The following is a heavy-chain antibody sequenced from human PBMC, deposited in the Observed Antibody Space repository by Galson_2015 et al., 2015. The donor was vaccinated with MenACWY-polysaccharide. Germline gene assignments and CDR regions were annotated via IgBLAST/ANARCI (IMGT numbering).Heavy chain of an antibody. CDR2: FSAYNGNT. CDR3: ARSIAVAGKLDS. CDR1: GYTVTSYG. V-gene: IGHV1-18*01. Sequence: QCGAPVTKPSASVQVSCMAFGYTVTSYGISWERQAPGLGLEWMGWFSAYNGNTNYAQKLQGRVTMTTAKSTSSAYMELRSLKAGDTAVYYCARSIAVAGKLDSWGQGTLVTVSS. J-gene: IGHJ4*02. D-gene: IGHD6-19*01.